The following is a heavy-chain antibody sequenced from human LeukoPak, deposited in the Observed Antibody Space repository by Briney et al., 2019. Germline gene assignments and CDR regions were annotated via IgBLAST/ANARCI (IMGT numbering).Heavy chain of an antibody. V-gene: IGHV3-9*01. CDR2: ISWNSGSI. J-gene: IGHJ4*02. Sequence: GGSLRLSCAASGFTFDDYAMHWVRQAPGKGLEWVSGISWNSGSIGYADSVKGRFTISRDNAKNSLYLQMNSLRAEDTALYYCAKATYYYDSSGYYLGPADYWGQGTLVTVSS. CDR1: GFTFDDYA. CDR3: AKATYYYDSSGYYLGPADY. D-gene: IGHD3-22*01.